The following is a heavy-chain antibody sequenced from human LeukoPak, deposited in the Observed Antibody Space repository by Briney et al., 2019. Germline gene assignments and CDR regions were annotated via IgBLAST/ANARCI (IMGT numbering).Heavy chain of an antibody. V-gene: IGHV4-39*01. CDR1: GGSISSSCYY. D-gene: IGHD6-13*01. CDR2: IYYSGST. CDR3: ARHVYVAAAPDY. J-gene: IGHJ4*02. Sequence: SETLSLTCTVSGGSISSSCYYRGWIRQPPGKGLEWIGSIYYSGSTYYNPSLKSRVTISVDTSKNQFSLKLSSVTAADTTVYYCARHVYVAAAPDYWGQGTLVTVS.